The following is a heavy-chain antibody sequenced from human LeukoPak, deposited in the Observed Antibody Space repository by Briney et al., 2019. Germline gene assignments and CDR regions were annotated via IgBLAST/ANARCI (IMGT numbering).Heavy chain of an antibody. CDR3: ARSLFYDFWSGYYFDY. D-gene: IGHD3-3*01. Sequence: GGSLRLSCAASGFSVSSNCMNWVRQAPGKGLEWVSVIYSGGSTYYADSVKGRFTISRDNSKNTLYLQMNSLRAEDTAVYYCARSLFYDFWSGYYFDYWGQGTLVTVSS. CDR2: IYSGGST. CDR1: GFSVSSNC. J-gene: IGHJ4*02. V-gene: IGHV3-66*01.